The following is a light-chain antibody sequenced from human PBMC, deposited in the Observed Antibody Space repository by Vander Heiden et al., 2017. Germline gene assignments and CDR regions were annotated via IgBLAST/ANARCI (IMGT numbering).Light chain of an antibody. CDR1: QRVANN. CDR3: QHCLDCLLT. CDR2: GAS. Sequence: EIVLTQSPATLSLSPGERATLSCRASQRVANNLAWYQQKPGQAPRLLIYGASNRATGIPARFSGSGSGTDFTLSISSLEPEDFAVYYCQHCLDCLLTFGHGTKVDIK. V-gene: IGKV3-11*01. J-gene: IGKJ3*01.